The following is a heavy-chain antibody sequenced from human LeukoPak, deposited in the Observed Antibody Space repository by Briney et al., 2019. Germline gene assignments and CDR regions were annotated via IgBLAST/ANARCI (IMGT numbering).Heavy chain of an antibody. V-gene: IGHV4-38-2*02. CDR3: ARDRSTTPNGWFDP. CDR2: IYHSGST. Sequence: SETLSLTCTVSGYSISSGYYWGWIRQPPGKGLEWIGSIYHSGSTYYNPSLKSRVTISVDTSKNQFSLKLSSVTAADTAVYYCARDRSTTPNGWFDPWGQGTLVTVSS. CDR1: GYSISSGYY. D-gene: IGHD4-17*01. J-gene: IGHJ5*02.